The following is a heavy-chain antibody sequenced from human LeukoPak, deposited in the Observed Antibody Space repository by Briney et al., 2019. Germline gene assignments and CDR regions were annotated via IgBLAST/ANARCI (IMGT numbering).Heavy chain of an antibody. CDR3: ARGPSGPAAMLDYFDY. D-gene: IGHD2-2*01. CDR2: IIPIFGTA. J-gene: IGHJ4*02. CDR1: GGTFSSYA. V-gene: IGHV1-69*13. Sequence: ASVKVSCKASGGTFSSYAISWVRQAPGQGLEWMGGIIPIFGTANYAQKFQGRVTITVDESTSTAYMELSSLRSEDTAVYYCARGPSGPAAMLDYFDYWGQGTLVTVSS.